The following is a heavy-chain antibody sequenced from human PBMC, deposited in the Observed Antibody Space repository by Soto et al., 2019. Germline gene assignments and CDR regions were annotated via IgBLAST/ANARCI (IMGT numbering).Heavy chain of an antibody. V-gene: IGHV1-18*01. CDR2: ISAYNGNT. D-gene: IGHD6-13*01. J-gene: IGHJ4*02. CDR1: GYTFTSYG. Sequence: QVQLVQSGAEVKKPGASVRVSCKASGYTFTSYGISWVRQAPGQGLEWMGWISAYNGNTNYAQSLPGRVTMTTDTSTTTAYMELSSLKSDDTAVYYCARVSPSSRAAEPWGQGTLVTVS. CDR3: ARVSPSSRAAEP.